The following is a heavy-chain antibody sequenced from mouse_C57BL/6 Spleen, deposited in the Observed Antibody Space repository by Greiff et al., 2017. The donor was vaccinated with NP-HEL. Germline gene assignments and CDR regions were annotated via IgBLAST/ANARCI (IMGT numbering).Heavy chain of an antibody. D-gene: IGHD1-1*01. CDR1: GYAFSSYW. J-gene: IGHJ1*03. CDR3: ARGYGSSYWYFDV. CDR2: IYPGDGDT. Sequence: QVQLKESGAELVKPGASVKISCKASGYAFSSYWMNWVKQRPGKGLEWIGKIYPGDGDTNYNGKFKGKATLTADKSSSTAYMQLSSLTSEDSAVYFCARGYGSSYWYFDVWGTGTTVTVSS. V-gene: IGHV1-80*01.